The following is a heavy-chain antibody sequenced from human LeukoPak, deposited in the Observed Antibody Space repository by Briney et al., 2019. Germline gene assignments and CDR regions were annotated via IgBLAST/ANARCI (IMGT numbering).Heavy chain of an antibody. D-gene: IGHD3-10*01. CDR3: AKAAYYYGSDPYGMDV. CDR2: ISGSGGST. CDR1: GFTFSSYV. V-gene: IGHV3-23*01. Sequence: GGSLRLSCAASGFTFSSYVMSWVRQAPGKGLEWVSAISGSGGSTYYADSVKGRFTISRDNSKNTLYLQMNSLRAEDTAVYYCAKAAYYYGSDPYGMDVWGQGTTVTVSS. J-gene: IGHJ6*02.